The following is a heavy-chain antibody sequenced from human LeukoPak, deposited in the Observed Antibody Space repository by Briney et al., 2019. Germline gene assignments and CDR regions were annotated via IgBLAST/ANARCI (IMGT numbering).Heavy chain of an antibody. CDR2: ISYSGST. CDR1: GGSISPYY. D-gene: IGHD3-10*01. CDR3: ARSSMVRGVIITHPLGFDY. Sequence: SETLSLTCAVSGGSISPYYWMWIRQPPGKGLEWIGYISYSGSTSFNPSLKSRVTISVDTSKNQFSLKLSSVTAADTAVYYCARSSMVRGVIITHPLGFDYWGQGTLVTVSS. J-gene: IGHJ4*02. V-gene: IGHV4-59*08.